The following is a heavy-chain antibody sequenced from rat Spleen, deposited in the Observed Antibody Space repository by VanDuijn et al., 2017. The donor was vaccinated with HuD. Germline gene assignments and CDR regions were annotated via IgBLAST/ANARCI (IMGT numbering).Heavy chain of an antibody. D-gene: IGHD4-3*01. Sequence: EVHLVETGGGLVQPGRSLKLSCAASGFIFSRSAMAWVRQAPTKGLEWVSSISSDGGYTYYADSVRGRFTISRDNAENTVYLQMNSLRSEDTATYYCAKDLVRGSLDYWGQGVMVTVSS. V-gene: IGHV5-58*01. CDR1: GFIFSRSA. J-gene: IGHJ2*01. CDR2: ISSDGGYT. CDR3: AKDLVRGSLDY.